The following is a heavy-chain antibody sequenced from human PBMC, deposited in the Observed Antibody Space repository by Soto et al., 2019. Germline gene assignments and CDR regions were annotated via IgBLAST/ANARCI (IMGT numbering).Heavy chain of an antibody. CDR1: GFTFSSYA. Sequence: EVQLLESGGGLVQPGGTLRHSCAAAGFTFSSYAMSWVRQAPGKGLEWVSTISGGGDGTYYADSVKGRFTISRDNSRNTVYLQMISLRAEDTAVYYCAKKGLGSLTTYCSGDDCHYAFDIWGQGTMVTVSS. CDR2: ISGGGDGT. J-gene: IGHJ3*02. D-gene: IGHD2-15*01. CDR3: AKKGLGSLTTYCSGDDCHYAFDI. V-gene: IGHV3-23*01.